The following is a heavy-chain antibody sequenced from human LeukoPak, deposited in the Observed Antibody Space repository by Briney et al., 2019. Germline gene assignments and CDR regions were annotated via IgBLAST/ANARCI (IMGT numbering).Heavy chain of an antibody. J-gene: IGHJ3*02. CDR2: ISYDGSNK. D-gene: IGHD5-24*01. Sequence: AGGSLRLSCAASRFTFSNYGMHWVRQAPGKGLEWVAFISYDGSNKYYADSVKGRFTISRDNSKNTLYLQMNSLRAEDTAVYYCAKGGYNRRVGAFDIWGQGTMVTVSS. CDR3: AKGGYNRRVGAFDI. CDR1: RFTFSNYG. V-gene: IGHV3-30*18.